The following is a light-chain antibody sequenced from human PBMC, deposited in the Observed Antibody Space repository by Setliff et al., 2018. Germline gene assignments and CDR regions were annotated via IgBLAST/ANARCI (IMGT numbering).Light chain of an antibody. J-gene: IGKJ1*01. V-gene: IGKV3-15*01. CDR3: HQYYNWPRT. CDR1: QSIGTN. Sequence: EIVMTQSPATPSVSPGERATLSCRASQSIGTNLAWYQQTPGQAPRLLVFGSSTRATGIPARFSGSGSGTEFSLTISSLQSEDFVVYYCHQYYNWPRTFGQGTKVDIK. CDR2: GSS.